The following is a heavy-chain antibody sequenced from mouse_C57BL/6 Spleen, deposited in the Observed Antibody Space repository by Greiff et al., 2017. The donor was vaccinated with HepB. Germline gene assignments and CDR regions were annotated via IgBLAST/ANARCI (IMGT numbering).Heavy chain of an antibody. CDR2: IDPETGGT. CDR1: GYTFTDYE. D-gene: IGHD5-1-1*01. CDR3: TRQGYHFDY. Sequence: QVQLKQSGAELVRPGASVTLSCKASGYTFTDYEMHWVKQTPVHGLEWIGAIDPETGGTAYNQKFKGKAILTADKSSSTAYMELRSLTSEDSAVYYCTRQGYHFDYWGQGTTLTVSS. V-gene: IGHV1-15*01. J-gene: IGHJ2*01.